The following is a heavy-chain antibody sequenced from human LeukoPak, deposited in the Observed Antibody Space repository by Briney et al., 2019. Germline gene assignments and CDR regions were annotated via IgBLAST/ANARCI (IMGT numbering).Heavy chain of an antibody. CDR1: GGSISSGSYY. Sequence: SDTLSLTCTVSGGSISSGSYYWGWIRQPPGKGLEWIGSIYYSGSTYYNPSLKSRATISVATSKNQFSLKLSSVTAADTAVYYCTRDYGDYGEVGYWGQGTLVTVSS. CDR3: TRDYGDYGEVGY. D-gene: IGHD4-17*01. J-gene: IGHJ4*02. V-gene: IGHV4-39*02. CDR2: IYYSGST.